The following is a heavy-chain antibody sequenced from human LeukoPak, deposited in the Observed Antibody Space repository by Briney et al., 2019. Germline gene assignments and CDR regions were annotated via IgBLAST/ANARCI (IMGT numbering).Heavy chain of an antibody. V-gene: IGHV4-38-2*02. J-gene: IGHJ4*02. D-gene: IGHD7-27*01. Sequence: SETLSLTCTVSGYSINSGYYWGWIRQPPGKGLEWIGTIYHSGNTYYNPSLKSRVTISADTSKNQFSLKLYSVTAADTAVYYCATRKLGNDYWGQGTLVTVSS. CDR2: IYHSGNT. CDR3: ATRKLGNDY. CDR1: GYSINSGYY.